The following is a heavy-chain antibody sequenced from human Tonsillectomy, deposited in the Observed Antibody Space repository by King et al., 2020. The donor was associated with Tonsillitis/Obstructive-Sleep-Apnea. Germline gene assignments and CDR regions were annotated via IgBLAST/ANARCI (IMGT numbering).Heavy chain of an antibody. J-gene: IGHJ6*02. CDR2: ISGSGGST. V-gene: IGHV3-23*04. Sequence: VQLVESGGGLVQPGGSLRLSCAASGFTFSSYAMSWVRQAPGKGLEWVSAISGSGGSTYYADSVKCRFTISRDNSKNTLYLQMNSLRAEDTAVYYCAKGLRSDRYDYYGMDVWGQGTTVTVSS. CDR3: AKGLRSDRYDYYGMDV. CDR1: GFTFSSYA.